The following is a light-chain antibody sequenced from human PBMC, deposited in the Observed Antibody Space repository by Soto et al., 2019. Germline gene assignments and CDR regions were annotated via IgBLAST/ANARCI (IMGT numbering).Light chain of an antibody. Sequence: EIVLTQSPGTLSLSPGESATLSCRASQSVDRNYLAWFQHKPDQAPRLLIYDASNRATGVPDRFSGSGSGTDFTISVTRLEPEDFAVYYCHQYAVSPLTFGGGTTVEIK. CDR1: QSVDRNY. J-gene: IGKJ4*01. V-gene: IGKV3-20*01. CDR3: HQYAVSPLT. CDR2: DAS.